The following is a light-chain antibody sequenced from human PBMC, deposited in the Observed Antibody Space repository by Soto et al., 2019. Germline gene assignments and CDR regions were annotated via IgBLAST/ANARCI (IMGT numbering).Light chain of an antibody. J-gene: IGLJ1*01. Sequence: QSALTKPASVSGSPGQSITISCTGTSSDVGSYNLVSWYQQHPGKAPKLMIYEGSKRPSGVSNRFSGSKSGNTASLTISGLQAEDEADYYCCSYAGSSTFVVYVFGTGTKLTVL. CDR3: CSYAGSSTFVVYV. V-gene: IGLV2-23*03. CDR2: EGS. CDR1: SSDVGSYNL.